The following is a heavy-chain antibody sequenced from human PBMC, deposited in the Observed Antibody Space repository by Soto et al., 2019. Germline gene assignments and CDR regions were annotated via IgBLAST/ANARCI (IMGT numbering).Heavy chain of an antibody. V-gene: IGHV1-69*06. CDR1: GGTFSSYA. CDR2: IIPIFGTA. Sequence: GASVKVSCKASGGTFSSYAISWVRQAPGQGLEWMGGIIPIFGTANYAQKFQGRVTITADKSTSTAYMELSSLRSEDTAVYYCARDRGGDYYYGMGVWGQGTTVTVSS. CDR3: ARDRGGDYYYGMGV. J-gene: IGHJ6*02. D-gene: IGHD3-16*01.